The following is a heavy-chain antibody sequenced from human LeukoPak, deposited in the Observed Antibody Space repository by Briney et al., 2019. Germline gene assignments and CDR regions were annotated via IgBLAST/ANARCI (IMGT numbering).Heavy chain of an antibody. CDR3: ARGDSSGYYYGVDY. J-gene: IGHJ4*02. V-gene: IGHV3-21*01. D-gene: IGHD3-22*01. Sequence: PGGSLRLSCAASGFTFSSYSMNWVRQAPGKGLEWVSSISSSSSYIYYADSVKGRFTISRDNAKNSLYLQMNSLRAEDTAVYYCARGDSSGYYYGVDYWGQGTLVTVSS. CDR2: ISSSSSYI. CDR1: GFTFSSYS.